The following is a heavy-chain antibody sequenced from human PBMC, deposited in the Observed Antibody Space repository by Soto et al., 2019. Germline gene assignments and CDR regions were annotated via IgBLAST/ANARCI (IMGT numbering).Heavy chain of an antibody. Sequence: GGSLRLSCAASGFTFSSYEMNWVRQAPGKGLEWVSYISSSGSTIYYADSVKGRFTISRDNAKNSLYLQMNSLRAEDTAVYYCARKPTRYRWLDPRDQGTLATVSS. CDR1: GFTFSSYE. J-gene: IGHJ5*02. V-gene: IGHV3-48*03. D-gene: IGHD1-1*01. CDR3: ARKPTRYRWLDP. CDR2: ISSSGSTI.